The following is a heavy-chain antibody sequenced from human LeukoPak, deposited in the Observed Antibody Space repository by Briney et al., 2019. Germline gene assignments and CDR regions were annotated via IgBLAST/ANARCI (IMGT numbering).Heavy chain of an antibody. CDR2: INQDGSEK. J-gene: IGHJ4*02. Sequence: PGGSLRLSCAASGFTFSSYWMSWVRQAPGKGLEWVAKINQDGSEKCYVDSMKGRFTISRDNAKNSLYLQMNSLRAENTAVYYCAESGSGWYGHYWGQGTLVTVSS. CDR3: AESGSGWYGHY. D-gene: IGHD6-19*01. V-gene: IGHV3-7*01. CDR1: GFTFSSYW.